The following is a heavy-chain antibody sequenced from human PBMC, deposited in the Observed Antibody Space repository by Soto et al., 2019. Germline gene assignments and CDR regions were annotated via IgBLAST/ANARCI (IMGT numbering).Heavy chain of an antibody. CDR3: VNSVVVITLPDY. J-gene: IGHJ4*02. CDR1: GFTFSSYA. V-gene: IGHV3-23*01. Sequence: EVQLLESGGGLVQPGGSLRLSCAASGFTFSSYAMSWVRQAPGKGLEWVSAISGSGGSTYYADSVKGRFTISRDNSKNTLYLQMNSLRAEDTAVYYCVNSVVVITLPDYWGQGTLVTVSS. CDR2: ISGSGGST. D-gene: IGHD3-22*01.